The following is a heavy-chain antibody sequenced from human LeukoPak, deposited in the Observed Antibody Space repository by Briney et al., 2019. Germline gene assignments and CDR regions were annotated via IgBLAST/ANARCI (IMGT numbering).Heavy chain of an antibody. CDR1: GFTFSSYG. D-gene: IGHD2-2*01. V-gene: IGHV3-30*18. CDR3: AKALLPIVVVPAAIMGMDV. CDR2: ISYDGSNK. J-gene: IGHJ6*02. Sequence: GGSLRLSCAASGFTFSSYGMHWVRQAPGKGLEWVAVISYDGSNKYYADSVKGRFTISRDNSKNTLYLQMNSLRAEDTAVYYCAKALLPIVVVPAAIMGMDVWGQGTTVTVSS.